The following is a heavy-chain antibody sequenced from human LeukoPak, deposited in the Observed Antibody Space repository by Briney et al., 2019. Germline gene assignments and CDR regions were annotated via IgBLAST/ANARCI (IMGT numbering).Heavy chain of an antibody. V-gene: IGHV3-23*01. CDR1: GFTSSTYF. CDR2: ISGSGGTT. Sequence: GGSLRLSCPASGFTSSTYFMSWVRQAPGKGLEWVSVISGSGGTTYYADSVKGRFTISRDNSKNTVYLQMSSLRAEDTAIYYCAKLTFDIWGQGTMVTVSS. J-gene: IGHJ3*02. CDR3: AKLTFDI.